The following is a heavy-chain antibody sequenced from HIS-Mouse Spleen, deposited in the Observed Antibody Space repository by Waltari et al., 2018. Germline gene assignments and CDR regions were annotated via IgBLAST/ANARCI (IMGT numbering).Heavy chain of an antibody. Sequence: QVQLQQWGAGLLKPSETLSLTCAVYGGSFSGYYLSWIRQPSGKGLEWIGEINHSGSTNYNPSLKSRVTISVDTSKNQFSLKLSSVTAADTAVYYCASRVWGTAMPGFDYWGQGTLVTVSS. V-gene: IGHV4-34*01. CDR1: GGSFSGYY. J-gene: IGHJ4*02. CDR2: INHSGST. CDR3: ASRVWGTAMPGFDY. D-gene: IGHD5-18*01.